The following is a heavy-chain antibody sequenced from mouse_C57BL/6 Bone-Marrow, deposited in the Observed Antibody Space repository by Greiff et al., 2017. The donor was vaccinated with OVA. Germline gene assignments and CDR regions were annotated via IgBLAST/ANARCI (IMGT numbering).Heavy chain of an antibody. D-gene: IGHD3-1*01. CDR1: GYTFTSYW. V-gene: IGHV1-55*01. CDR3: ARGRASY. Sequence: QVQLQQPGTELVKPGASVKLSCKASGYTFTSYWITWVKQRPGQGLEWIGDIYPGSGSTNYNEKFKSKATLTVDTSSSTAYMQLSSLTSEDSAVYYCARGRASYWGQGTLVTVSA. CDR2: IYPGSGST. J-gene: IGHJ3*01.